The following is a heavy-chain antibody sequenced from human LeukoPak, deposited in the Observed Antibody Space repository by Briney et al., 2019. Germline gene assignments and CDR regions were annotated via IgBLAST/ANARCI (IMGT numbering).Heavy chain of an antibody. CDR3: ARGHGYSGYDLDFDY. Sequence: GGSLRLSCAASGFTFSSHRMSWVRQAPGKGLEWVANIKKDGSEKYYVDSVKGRFTISRDNAKNSLYLQMNSLRAEDTAVYYCARGHGYSGYDLDFDYWGQGTLVTVSS. CDR2: IKKDGSEK. V-gene: IGHV3-7*01. CDR1: GFTFSSHR. J-gene: IGHJ4*02. D-gene: IGHD5-12*01.